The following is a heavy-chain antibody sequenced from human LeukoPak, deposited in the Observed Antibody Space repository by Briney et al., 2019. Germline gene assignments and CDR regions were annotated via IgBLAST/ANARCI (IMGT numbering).Heavy chain of an antibody. CDR3: ARAKTTIVATNWFDP. CDR2: INHSGST. CDR1: GGSFSGYY. J-gene: IGHJ5*02. D-gene: IGHD5-12*01. Sequence: PSETLSLTCAVYGGSFSGYYWSWIRQPPGKGLEWIGEINHSGSTNYNPSLKSRVTISVDTSKNQFSLKLSSVTAADTAVYYCARAKTTIVATNWFDPWGQGTLATVSS. V-gene: IGHV4-34*01.